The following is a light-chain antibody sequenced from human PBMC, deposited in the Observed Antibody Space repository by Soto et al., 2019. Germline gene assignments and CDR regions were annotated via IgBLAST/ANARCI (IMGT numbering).Light chain of an antibody. CDR2: VTS. V-gene: IGKV1-39*01. CDR1: QSITNS. CDR3: QQCYSTPFT. J-gene: IGKJ4*01. Sequence: IQMTQSPSSLSASVGDRVTITCRASQSITNSLNWYQQKPGRAPEVLIYVTSTLQRGVPSRFSGSGSGTEFTLTITSLQPEDFATYYCQQCYSTPFTFGGGTNVEIK.